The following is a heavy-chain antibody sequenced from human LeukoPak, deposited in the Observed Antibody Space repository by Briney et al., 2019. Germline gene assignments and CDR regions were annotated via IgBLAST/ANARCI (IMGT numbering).Heavy chain of an antibody. CDR2: IYDGRST. Sequence: SETLSPTCTVSGRFVNSYYSSSIQQPAGKTREWHGRIYDGRSTTNNPPLKSHVTPSEDTSKTQISWKLKSVTATDTAVYSGARDSGASGEVKFDPWGQGTLVSVPS. V-gene: IGHV4-4*07. J-gene: IGHJ5*02. D-gene: IGHD3-16*01. CDR1: GRFVNSYY. CDR3: ARDSGASGEVKFDP.